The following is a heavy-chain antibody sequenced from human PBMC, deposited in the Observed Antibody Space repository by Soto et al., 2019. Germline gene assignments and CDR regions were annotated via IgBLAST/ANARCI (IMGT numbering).Heavy chain of an antibody. D-gene: IGHD4-17*01. J-gene: IGHJ2*01. V-gene: IGHV3-73*01. CDR1: GFTFSDSA. CDR3: TRPNDSGDYDWYFDL. Sequence: GGSLRLSCAVSGFTFSDSALHCGRQASGKGLECVGRIRTKVNDHATIYTASVRGRFTISRDDSKNTAFLQMDSLKTEDTAIYYCTRPNDSGDYDWYFDLWGRGTLVTVYS. CDR2: IRTKVNDHAT.